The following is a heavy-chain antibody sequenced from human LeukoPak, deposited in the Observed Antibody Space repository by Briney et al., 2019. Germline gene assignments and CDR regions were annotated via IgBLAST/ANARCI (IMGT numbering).Heavy chain of an antibody. CDR3: ARLRPPYGEHIDV. J-gene: IGHJ6*03. V-gene: IGHV4-59*01. D-gene: IGHD4-17*01. CDR2: ICYSGST. Sequence: ESSETLTLTCTVSGGSISSYYWSWIRQPPGKGLEWIGYICYSGSTNYNPSLKSRVTISVDTSKNQFSLKLSSVTAADTAVYYCARLRPPYGEHIDVLGKGTTVTVSS. CDR1: GGSISSYY.